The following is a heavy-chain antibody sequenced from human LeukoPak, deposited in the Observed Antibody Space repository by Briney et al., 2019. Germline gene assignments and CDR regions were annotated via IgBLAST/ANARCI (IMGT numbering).Heavy chain of an antibody. CDR3: ATDSSSWYLRYKNPLNYYYYYYMDV. J-gene: IGHJ6*03. D-gene: IGHD6-13*01. Sequence: SETLSLTCAVYGDSFSDYYWNWIRQPPGKGLEWIGKINHSGSTNYNPSLKSRVTISVDTSKNQFSLKLSSVTAADTAVYYCATDSSSWYLRYKNPLNYYYYYYMDVWGKGTTVTVSS. CDR1: GDSFSDYY. CDR2: INHSGST. V-gene: IGHV4-34*01.